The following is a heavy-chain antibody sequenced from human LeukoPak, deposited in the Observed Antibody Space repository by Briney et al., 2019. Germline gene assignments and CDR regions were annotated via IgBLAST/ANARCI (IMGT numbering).Heavy chain of an antibody. D-gene: IGHD3-16*01. V-gene: IGHV3-33*01. Sequence: GRSLRLSCAASGFTFSNYAMHWVRQAPGKGLEWVAVIWYDGSNKYHADSLKGRFTISRDNSKNTLYLQMSSLRAEDTAVYYCARGTPTLGGDYWGQGTLVTVSS. CDR3: ARGTPTLGGDY. J-gene: IGHJ4*02. CDR1: GFTFSNYA. CDR2: IWYDGSNK.